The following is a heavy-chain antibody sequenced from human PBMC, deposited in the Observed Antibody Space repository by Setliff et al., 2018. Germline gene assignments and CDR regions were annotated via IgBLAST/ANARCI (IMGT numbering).Heavy chain of an antibody. CDR3: ARHTGTAWVDWFDP. Sequence: ASVKVSCKASGYTFTSYAMHWVRQAPGQRLEWMGWINAGNGNTKYSQKFQGRVTITRDTSASTAYMELSSLRSEDTAVYYCARHTGTAWVDWFDPWGQGTLVTVSS. D-gene: IGHD7-27*01. CDR2: INAGNGNT. V-gene: IGHV1-3*01. J-gene: IGHJ5*02. CDR1: GYTFTSYA.